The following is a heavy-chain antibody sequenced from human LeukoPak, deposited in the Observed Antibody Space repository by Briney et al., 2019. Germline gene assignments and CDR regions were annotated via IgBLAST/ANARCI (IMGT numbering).Heavy chain of an antibody. CDR3: AKVGHATPASCGGDCFSDY. J-gene: IGHJ4*02. CDR1: GFTFSSYA. D-gene: IGHD2-21*02. Sequence: PGGSLRLSCAASGFTFSSYAMNWVRQAPGKGLEWVSAISGSGGSTYYADSVKGRFTISRDNSKNTLYPQMNSLRAEDTAVYFCAKVGHATPASCGGDCFSDYWGQGTLVTVSS. V-gene: IGHV3-23*01. CDR2: ISGSGGST.